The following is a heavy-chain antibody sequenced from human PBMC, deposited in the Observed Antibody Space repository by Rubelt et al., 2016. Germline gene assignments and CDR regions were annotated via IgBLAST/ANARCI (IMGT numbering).Heavy chain of an antibody. CDR3: ASQRFLEWLGWGFQH. V-gene: IGHV4-39*01. CDR2: IYYSGST. Sequence: QLQLQESGPGLVKPSETLSLTCTVSGGSISSSSYYWGWIRQPPGKGLEWIGSIYYSGSTYYNPSLKCRFTISLATSKTQFSLKLSSVTAADTAVYYCASQRFLEWLGWGFQHWGQGTLVTVSS. CDR1: GGSISSSSYY. J-gene: IGHJ1*01. D-gene: IGHD3-3*01.